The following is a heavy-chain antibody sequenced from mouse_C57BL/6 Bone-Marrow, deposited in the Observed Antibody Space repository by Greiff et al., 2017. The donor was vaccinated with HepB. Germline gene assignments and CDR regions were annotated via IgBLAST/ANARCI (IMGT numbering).Heavy chain of an antibody. CDR1: GYTFTSYW. J-gene: IGHJ1*03. V-gene: IGHV1-5*01. Sequence: VQLKESGTVLARPGASVKMSCKTSGYTFTSYWMHWVKQRPGQGLEWIGAIYPGNSDTSYNQKFKGKAKLTAVTSASTAYMELSSLTNEDSAVYYCTRSEIFITTVVEYFDVWGTGTTVTVSS. D-gene: IGHD1-1*01. CDR3: TRSEIFITTVVEYFDV. CDR2: IYPGNSDT.